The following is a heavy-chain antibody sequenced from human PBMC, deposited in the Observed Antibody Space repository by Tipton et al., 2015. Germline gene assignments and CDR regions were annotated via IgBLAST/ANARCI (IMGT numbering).Heavy chain of an antibody. D-gene: IGHD3-9*01. CDR3: ACQDYDILTRDYQTVDY. CDR2: ISHSGNT. J-gene: IGHJ4*02. CDR1: AYSITSDYY. V-gene: IGHV4-38-2*01. Sequence: TLSLTCAVSAYSITSDYYWGWIRQPPGKGLEWIGSISHSGNTYYNPSLKSRVTISVGTSKNQFSLRVRSVTAADTAVYYCACQDYDILTRDYQTVDYWGQGTLVTVSS.